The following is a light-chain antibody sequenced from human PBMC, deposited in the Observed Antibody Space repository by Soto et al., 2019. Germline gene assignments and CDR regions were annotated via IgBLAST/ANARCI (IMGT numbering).Light chain of an antibody. V-gene: IGKV2-30*02. J-gene: IGKJ5*01. Sequence: DVVMTQSPLSLPVTLVQPASISCRSNQSLVHSDGIAYFSWFQQRPGRSPRRLIYKVSNRDSGVPARFSGSGSGTDFALQISRVEAEDVGVYYCMQGTHWPITFGQGTRLEIK. CDR3: MQGTHWPIT. CDR2: KVS. CDR1: QSLVHSDGIAY.